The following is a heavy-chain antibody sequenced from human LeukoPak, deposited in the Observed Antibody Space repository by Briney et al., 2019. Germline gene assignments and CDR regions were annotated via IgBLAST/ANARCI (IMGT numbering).Heavy chain of an antibody. CDR2: ISAYNGNT. Sequence: ASVKVSCKASGYTFTSYGISWVRQAPGQGLEWMGWISAYNGNTNYAQKLQGRVTMTTDTSTSTAYMELSSLRSEDTAVYYCARDKGGNDLYYYYMDVWGKGTTVTVSS. V-gene: IGHV1-18*01. J-gene: IGHJ6*03. CDR3: ARDKGGNDLYYYYMDV. CDR1: GYTFTSYG. D-gene: IGHD4-23*01.